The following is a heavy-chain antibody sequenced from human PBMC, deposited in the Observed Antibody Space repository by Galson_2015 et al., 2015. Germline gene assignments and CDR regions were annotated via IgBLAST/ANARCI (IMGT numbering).Heavy chain of an antibody. D-gene: IGHD3-16*01. J-gene: IGHJ4*03. CDR3: ARDPLWDRTVGFDY. CDR2: INSDGTDK. Sequence: SLRLSCAASGFTFSSDWLHWVRQAPGKGLVWVSRINSDGTDKTYADSVKGRFTISRDNAKNTLYLQMNSLRAEDTAVYYCARDPLWDRTVGFDYWGQGTTVTVSS. CDR1: GFTFSSDW. V-gene: IGHV3-74*01.